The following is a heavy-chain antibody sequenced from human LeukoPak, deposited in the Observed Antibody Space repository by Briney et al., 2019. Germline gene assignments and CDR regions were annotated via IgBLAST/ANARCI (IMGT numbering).Heavy chain of an antibody. Sequence: SVKASCKASGYTITAHYIHWVRRAPGQGLEWWRFIDPIRGVTNEAQTVPGRITMSTDTPITTAYMELWRVTADDTAMYYCARVGDTSGWDFYYWGERTLVTVSS. D-gene: IGHD6-19*01. CDR3: ARVGDTSGWDFYY. CDR2: IDPIRGVT. J-gene: IGHJ4*02. V-gene: IGHV1-2*02. CDR1: GYTITAHY.